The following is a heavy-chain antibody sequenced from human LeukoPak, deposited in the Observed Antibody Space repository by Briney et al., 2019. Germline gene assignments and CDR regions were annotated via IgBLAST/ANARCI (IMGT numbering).Heavy chain of an antibody. CDR1: GFTFSSYW. Sequence: GGSLRLSCAASGFTFSSYWASWVRQTPGKGLEWVANIKQDGSTKYSVDSVRGRFTISRDNAKNSLYLQMNSLRAEDTAVYYCARHNMAAAGTTFDYWGQGTLVTVSS. D-gene: IGHD6-13*01. V-gene: IGHV3-7*05. J-gene: IGHJ4*02. CDR2: IKQDGSTK. CDR3: ARHNMAAAGTTFDY.